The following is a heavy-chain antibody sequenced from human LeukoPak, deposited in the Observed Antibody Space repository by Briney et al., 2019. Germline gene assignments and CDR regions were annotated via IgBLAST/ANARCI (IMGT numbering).Heavy chain of an antibody. CDR2: INTDGSST. V-gene: IGHV3-74*01. D-gene: IGHD1-14*01. CDR1: GFTFSGYS. J-gene: IGHJ5*02. CDR3: ARVRFPEGFDP. Sequence: GGSLRLSCAASGFTFSGYSMNWVRQAPGKGLVWVSRINTDGSSTSYADSVKGRFTISRDNAKNTLYLQMNSLRAEDTAVYYCARVRFPEGFDPWGQGTLVTVSS.